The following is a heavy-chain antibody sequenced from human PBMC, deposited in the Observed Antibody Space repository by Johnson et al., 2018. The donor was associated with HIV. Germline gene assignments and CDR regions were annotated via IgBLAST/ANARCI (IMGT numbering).Heavy chain of an antibody. Sequence: MLLVESGGGLVQPGESLRLSCAASGFTFSSYAMSWVRQAPGKGLEWVANIKQDGSEKYYVDSLKGRFTISRDNAKNSLYLQMNSLRAEDTAVYYCARDRRAQFGFWSNAGIAAAATDAFDIWGQGTMVTVSS. CDR2: IKQDGSEK. CDR1: GFTFSSYA. D-gene: IGHD6-13*01. V-gene: IGHV3-7*03. J-gene: IGHJ3*02. CDR3: ARDRRAQFGFWSNAGIAAAATDAFDI.